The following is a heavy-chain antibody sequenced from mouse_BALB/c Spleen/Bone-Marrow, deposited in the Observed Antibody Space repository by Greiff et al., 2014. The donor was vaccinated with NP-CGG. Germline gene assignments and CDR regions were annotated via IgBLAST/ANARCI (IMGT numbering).Heavy chain of an antibody. CDR1: GYTFTSYW. V-gene: IGHV1-87*01. CDR3: ARAKRYGEMDY. D-gene: IGHD2-14*01. CDR2: IYPGDGDT. Sequence: ESGAELARPGASVKLSCEASGYTFTSYWMQWVKQRPGQGLEWIGAIYPGDGDTRFTQKFKGKATLTADKSSSTAYMQLSSLASEDSAVYYCARAKRYGEMDYWGQGTSVTVSS. J-gene: IGHJ4*01.